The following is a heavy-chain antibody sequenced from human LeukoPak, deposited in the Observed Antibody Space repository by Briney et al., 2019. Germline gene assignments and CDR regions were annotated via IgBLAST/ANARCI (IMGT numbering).Heavy chain of an antibody. CDR1: GYRFTSYW. D-gene: IGHD3-22*01. CDR3: ARAYYYDSSGYLYYFDY. Sequence: GESLKISCKGSGYRFTSYWIGWVRQMPGKGLEWMGIIYPGDSDTRYSPSFQGQVTISADKSISTAYLQWSSLKASDTAMYYCARAYYYDSSGYLYYFDYWGQGTLVTVSS. J-gene: IGHJ4*02. V-gene: IGHV5-51*01. CDR2: IYPGDSDT.